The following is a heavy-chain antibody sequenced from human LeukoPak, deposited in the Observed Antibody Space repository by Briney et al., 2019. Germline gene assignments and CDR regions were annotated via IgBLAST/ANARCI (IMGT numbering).Heavy chain of an antibody. Sequence: GGSLRLSCAASGFTVSTNYMGWVRQAPGKGLEWVGIIYAGGNTYYADSVQGRFSISRDSYNNTVYLQMNSLRPEDTAVYYCARYPGRAAAVPRFDYWGQGTLVTVSS. CDR3: ARYPGRAAAVPRFDY. CDR1: GFTVSTNY. V-gene: IGHV3-66*01. CDR2: IYAGGNT. J-gene: IGHJ4*02. D-gene: IGHD6-13*01.